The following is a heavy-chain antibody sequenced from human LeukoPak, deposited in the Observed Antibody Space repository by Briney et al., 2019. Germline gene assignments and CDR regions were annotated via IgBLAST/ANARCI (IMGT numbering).Heavy chain of an antibody. CDR1: GYTFTGYY. J-gene: IGHJ4*02. Sequence: ASVKVSCKASGYTFTGYYMHWVRQAPGQGLEWMGIINPSGGSTSYAQKFQGRVTMTRDTSTSTVYMELSSLRSEDTAVYYCARGTEDIVVVPAAMIYWGQGTLVTVSS. D-gene: IGHD2-2*01. CDR3: ARGTEDIVVVPAAMIY. V-gene: IGHV1-46*01. CDR2: INPSGGST.